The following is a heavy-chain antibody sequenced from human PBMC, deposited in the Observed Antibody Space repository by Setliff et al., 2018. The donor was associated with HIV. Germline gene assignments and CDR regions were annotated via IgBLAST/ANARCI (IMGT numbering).Heavy chain of an antibody. V-gene: IGHV4-4*07. J-gene: IGHJ3*02. CDR3: ARHSITLVVGVPERDDAFDI. Sequence: SETLSLTCTVSGGSISSYYWSWIRQPAGKGLEWIGHIYTSGSPHYKSSLKSRVTISVDTSKNQSSLKLSSVTAADTAVYYCARHSITLVVGVPERDDAFDIWGQGTMVTVSS. CDR1: GGSISSYY. D-gene: IGHD3-22*01. CDR2: IYTSGSP.